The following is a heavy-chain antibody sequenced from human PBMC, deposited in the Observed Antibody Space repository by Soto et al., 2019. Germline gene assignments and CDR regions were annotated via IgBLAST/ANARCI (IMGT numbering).Heavy chain of an antibody. CDR1: GSTFSDYY. D-gene: IGHD2-21*02. V-gene: IGHV3-11*06. CDR3: ARDPNLYWSGTDCYVY. Sequence: GGSLRLSCAASGSTFSDYYMPWIRQAPGKGLKWVSFISGSRNYTDYADSVKGRFTISRDNAGNSLFLQMTSLRAEDTAVYYCARDPNLYWSGTDCYVYGGHGTLVTVSS. CDR2: ISGSRNYT. J-gene: IGHJ4*01.